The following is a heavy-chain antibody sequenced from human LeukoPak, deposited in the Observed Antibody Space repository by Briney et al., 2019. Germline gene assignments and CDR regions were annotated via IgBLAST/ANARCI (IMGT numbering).Heavy chain of an antibody. CDR2: ISYSGRT. V-gene: IGHV4-31*03. CDR3: ARVLPAPQLIHY. J-gene: IGHJ4*02. D-gene: IGHD2-2*01. Sequence: ASETLSLTCTVSGGSISSGGYYWSWTRQHPGKGLEWIGCISYSGRTYYNPSLKSRFTISVDTSKNQFSLNLSSVTAADTAVYYCARVLPAPQLIHYWGQGTLVTVSS. CDR1: GGSISSGGYY.